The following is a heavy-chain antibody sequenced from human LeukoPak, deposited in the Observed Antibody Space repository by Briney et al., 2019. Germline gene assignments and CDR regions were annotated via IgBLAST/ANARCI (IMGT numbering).Heavy chain of an antibody. Sequence: GAPLKTSFKGSGSRFTSYWISGVRRMPGKGLGGRGRIAPSDSYTNYSPSFQGHVTISADKSISTAYLQWSSLKASDTAMYYCARAWIQLWSNMDVWGKGTTVTVSS. J-gene: IGHJ6*04. CDR3: ARAWIQLWSNMDV. D-gene: IGHD5-18*01. V-gene: IGHV5-10-1*01. CDR2: IAPSDSYT. CDR1: GSRFTSYW.